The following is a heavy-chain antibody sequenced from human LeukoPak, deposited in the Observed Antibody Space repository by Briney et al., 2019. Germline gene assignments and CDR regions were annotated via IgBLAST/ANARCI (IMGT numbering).Heavy chain of an antibody. CDR3: ATGRGREFDP. J-gene: IGHJ5*02. D-gene: IGHD1-26*01. Sequence: SETLSLTCTVSGGSISSGSYYWSWIRQPAGKGLEWIGRIYTSGSTNYNPSLKSRVTISVDTSKNQFSLKLSSVTAADTAVYYCATGRGREFDPWGQGTLVTVSS. CDR1: GGSISSGSYY. CDR2: IYTSGST. V-gene: IGHV4-61*02.